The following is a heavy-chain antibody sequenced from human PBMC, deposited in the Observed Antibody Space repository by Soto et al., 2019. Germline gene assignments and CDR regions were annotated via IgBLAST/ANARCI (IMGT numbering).Heavy chain of an antibody. J-gene: IGHJ4*02. CDR3: ARDSSDWPYFDY. D-gene: IGHD6-19*01. CDR2: INAGTGNT. CDR1: GHTFTTYA. Sequence: ASVKVSCKASGHTFTTYAIHWVRQASGQRLEWMGWINAGTGNTKYSQKFQGRVTITRDTSASTAYMELSSLKSEDTAVYYCARDSSDWPYFDYWGQGTLVTVSS. V-gene: IGHV1-3*01.